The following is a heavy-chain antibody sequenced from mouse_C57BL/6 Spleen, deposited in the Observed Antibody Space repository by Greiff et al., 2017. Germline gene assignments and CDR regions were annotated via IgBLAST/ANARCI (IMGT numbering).Heavy chain of an antibody. CDR1: GYTFTSYT. CDR3: AKKDSNLSLDY. CDR2: INPSSGYT. Sequence: VQLQQSGADLARPGASVKMSCKASGYTFTSYTMHWVKQRPGQGLEWIGYINPSSGYTKYNQKFKDKATLTADKSSSTAYMQLSSLTAEDSAVYYCAKKDSNLSLDYWGQGTTLTVAS. D-gene: IGHD2-5*01. J-gene: IGHJ2*01. V-gene: IGHV1-4*01.